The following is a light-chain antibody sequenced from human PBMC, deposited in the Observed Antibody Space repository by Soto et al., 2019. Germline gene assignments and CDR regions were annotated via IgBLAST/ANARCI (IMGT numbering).Light chain of an antibody. J-gene: IGLJ3*02. V-gene: IGLV1-44*01. CDR1: SSNIGSNT. Sequence: QSVLTQPPSASGTPGQRVTISCSGSSSNIGSNTVNWYQQLPGTAPKLLIYSNNQRPSGVPDRFSGSKSGTSASLAISGLQSEDEADDYCAAWDDSLNGWVVGGGTKLTVL. CDR2: SNN. CDR3: AAWDDSLNGWV.